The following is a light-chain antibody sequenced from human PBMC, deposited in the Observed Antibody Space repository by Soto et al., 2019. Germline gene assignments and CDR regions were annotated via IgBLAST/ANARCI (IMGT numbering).Light chain of an antibody. CDR3: QHFGNSLWT. J-gene: IGKJ1*01. V-gene: IGKV3-20*01. Sequence: EIVLTQSPGTLSLSPGERATLSCRASQSVSNNYLAWYQQKPGQAPRLLTYGASSRAIHTPDRFSGSGSGTDFTLTISGLEPEDFAVYYCQHFGNSLWTFGQGTKVDIK. CDR1: QSVSNNY. CDR2: GAS.